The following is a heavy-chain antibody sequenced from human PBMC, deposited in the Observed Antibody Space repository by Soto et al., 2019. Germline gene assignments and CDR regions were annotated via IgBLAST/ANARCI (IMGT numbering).Heavy chain of an antibody. Sequence: SETLSLTCAVSGGSISSGGYSWSWIRQPPGKGLEWIGYIYHSGSTYYNPSLKSRVSISLDTSKNLVSLSLTSVTAADTAMYYCARARWYDGFNIWGQGTMVTVSS. CDR3: ARARWYDGFNI. D-gene: IGHD2-15*01. CDR2: IYHSGST. V-gene: IGHV4-30-2*05. J-gene: IGHJ3*02. CDR1: GGSISSGGYS.